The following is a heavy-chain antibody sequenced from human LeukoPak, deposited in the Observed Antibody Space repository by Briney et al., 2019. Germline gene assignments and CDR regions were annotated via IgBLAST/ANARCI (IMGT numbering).Heavy chain of an antibody. CDR3: ARGSGWYYFAY. D-gene: IGHD6-19*01. CDR1: GYTFTGSY. CDR2: INPNSGGT. Sequence: GASVKVSCRASGYTFTGSYVHWVRQAPGQGLEWMGWINPNSGGTNYAQKFQGRVTMTRDTSISTAYMELSRLRSDDTAVYYCARGSGWYYFAYWGQGTLVTVSS. V-gene: IGHV1-2*02. J-gene: IGHJ4*02.